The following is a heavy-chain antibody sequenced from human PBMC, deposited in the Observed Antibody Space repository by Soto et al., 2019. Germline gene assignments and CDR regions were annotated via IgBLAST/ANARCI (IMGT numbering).Heavy chain of an antibody. CDR1: GGSISSSSYY. Sequence: SETLSLTCTVSGGSISSSSYYWGWIRQPPGKGLEWIGSIYYSGSTYYNPSLKSRVTISVDTSKNQFSLKLSSVTAADTAVYYCARHLLVKRDTDYWGQGTLVTVSS. D-gene: IGHD5-18*01. J-gene: IGHJ4*02. CDR2: IYYSGST. CDR3: ARHLLVKRDTDY. V-gene: IGHV4-39*01.